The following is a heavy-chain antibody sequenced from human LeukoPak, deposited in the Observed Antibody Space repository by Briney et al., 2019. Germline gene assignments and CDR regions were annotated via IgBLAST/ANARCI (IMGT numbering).Heavy chain of an antibody. CDR3: ARDQHSSSWYWGWAFDI. Sequence: SETLSLTCTVSGGSISSYYWSWIRQPAGKGLEWIGRIYTSGSTNYSPSLKSRVTMSVDTSKNQFSLKLSSVTAADTAVYYCARDQHSSSWYWGWAFDIWGQGTMVTVSS. D-gene: IGHD6-13*01. J-gene: IGHJ3*02. CDR1: GGSISSYY. CDR2: IYTSGST. V-gene: IGHV4-4*07.